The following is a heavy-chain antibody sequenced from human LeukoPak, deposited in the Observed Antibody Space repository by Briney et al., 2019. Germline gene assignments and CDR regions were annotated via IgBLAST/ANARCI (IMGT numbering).Heavy chain of an antibody. V-gene: IGHV3-9*01. D-gene: IGHD3-10*01. CDR3: AKGALGSYQDQYYYYYGMDV. J-gene: IGHJ6*02. CDR2: ISWNSGSI. CDR1: GFTFDDYA. Sequence: GRSLRLSCAASGFTFDDYAMHWVRQAPGKGLEWVSGISWNSGSIGYADSVKGRFTISRDNAKNSLYLQMNSLRAEDTALYYCAKGALGSYQDQYYYYYGMDVWGQGTTVTVSS.